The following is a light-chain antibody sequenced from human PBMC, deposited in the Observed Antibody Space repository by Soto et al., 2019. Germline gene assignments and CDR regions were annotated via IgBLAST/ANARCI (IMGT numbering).Light chain of an antibody. CDR1: TFDIGRYNY. CDR2: EVN. Sequence: QSALTQPASVSGSPGQTITISCAGTTFDIGRYNYVSWYRQHPGEAPKLIIFEVNNRPSGISNRFTGSKSGNTASLTISGLQVEDEALYFCSAYTSASALGIFGGGTKLTVL. V-gene: IGLV2-14*01. CDR3: SAYTSASALGI. J-gene: IGLJ2*01.